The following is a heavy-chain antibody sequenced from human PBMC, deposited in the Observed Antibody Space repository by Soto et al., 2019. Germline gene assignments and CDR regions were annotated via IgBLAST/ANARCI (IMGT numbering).Heavy chain of an antibody. CDR2: ISAYNGNT. D-gene: IGHD2-15*01. V-gene: IGHV1-18*01. Sequence: ASVNVSCKASGYTFTSYGISWVRQAPGQGLEWMGWISAYNGNTNYAQKLQSRVTMTTDTSTSTAYMELRSLRSDDTAVYYCARDDVRPTPMTPRYGMDVWGQGTTVTVSS. CDR3: ARDDVRPTPMTPRYGMDV. J-gene: IGHJ6*02. CDR1: GYTFTSYG.